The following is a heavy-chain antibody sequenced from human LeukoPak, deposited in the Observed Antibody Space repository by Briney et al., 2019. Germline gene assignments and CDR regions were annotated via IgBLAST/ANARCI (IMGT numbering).Heavy chain of an antibody. Sequence: PGGSLRLSCAASGFTLSNYGMHWVRQAPGKGLQWVAVISYDGSNKYYADSVKGRFTISRDNSKNTLYLQMNSLRAEDTAVYYCARESSRRATYYDSSGYTRTEGRYYGMDVWGQGTTVTVSS. CDR2: ISYDGSNK. CDR1: GFTLSNYG. D-gene: IGHD3-22*01. V-gene: IGHV3-30*03. J-gene: IGHJ6*02. CDR3: ARESSRRATYYDSSGYTRTEGRYYGMDV.